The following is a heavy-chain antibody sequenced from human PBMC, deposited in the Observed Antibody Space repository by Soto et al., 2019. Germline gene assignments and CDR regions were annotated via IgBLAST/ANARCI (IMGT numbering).Heavy chain of an antibody. Sequence: GASVKVSCKASGYTFTSYGVSWVRQAPGQGLEWMGWISAYNGNTNYAQKLQGRVTMTTDTSTSTAYMELRSLRSDDTAVYYCARATRDGYNLALDYWGQGTLVTSPQ. CDR1: GYTFTSYG. J-gene: IGHJ4*02. CDR2: ISAYNGNT. CDR3: ARATRDGYNLALDY. V-gene: IGHV1-18*01. D-gene: IGHD5-12*01.